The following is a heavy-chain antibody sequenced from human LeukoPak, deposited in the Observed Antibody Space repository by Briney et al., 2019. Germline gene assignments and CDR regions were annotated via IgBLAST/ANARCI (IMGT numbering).Heavy chain of an antibody. Sequence: GGSLRLSWAVSGVTVSSKYMSWVRQAPGKGLEWVSVIYRGGDTYYADSVKGRFTISRDNSKNTLYLQMNSLRAEDTAVYYCARDRPSSGSSFDIWGQGTMVTVSS. J-gene: IGHJ3*02. CDR3: ARDRPSSGSSFDI. D-gene: IGHD1-26*01. V-gene: IGHV3-53*01. CDR1: GVTVSSKY. CDR2: IYRGGDT.